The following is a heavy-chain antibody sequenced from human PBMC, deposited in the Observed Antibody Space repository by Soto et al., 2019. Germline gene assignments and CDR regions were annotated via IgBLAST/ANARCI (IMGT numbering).Heavy chain of an antibody. CDR1: GGSISSYY. Sequence: PSETLSLTCTVSGGSISSYYWSWIRQPPGKGLEWIGYIYYSGSTYYNPSLKSRVTISVDTSKNQFSLKLSSVTAADTAVYYCARGEIVVVPAANEYYYYGMDVWGQGTAVTVSS. CDR3: ARGEIVVVPAANEYYYYGMDV. V-gene: IGHV4-59*08. CDR2: IYYSGST. D-gene: IGHD2-2*01. J-gene: IGHJ6*02.